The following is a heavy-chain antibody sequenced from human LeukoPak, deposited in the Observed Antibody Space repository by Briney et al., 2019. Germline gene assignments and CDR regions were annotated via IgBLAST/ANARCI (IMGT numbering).Heavy chain of an antibody. Sequence: PGGSLRLSCAASGFTVSTHYMTWVRQAPGKGLEWVSVIYSGGSTYYADSVTGRFTISRDNSKNTLYLQMNSLRTEDTAVYYCARLPNYWGQGTLVTVSP. CDR2: IYSGGST. J-gene: IGHJ4*02. V-gene: IGHV3-66*02. CDR1: GFTVSTHY. CDR3: ARLPNY.